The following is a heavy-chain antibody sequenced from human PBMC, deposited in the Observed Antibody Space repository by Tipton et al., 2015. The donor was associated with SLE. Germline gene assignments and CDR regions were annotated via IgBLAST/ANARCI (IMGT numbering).Heavy chain of an antibody. CDR1: GGSFGGYY. D-gene: IGHD2-15*01. CDR3: ARVAQGTLTVYSIDY. V-gene: IGHV4-34*01. CDR2: ISHSGDT. Sequence: TLSLTCSIYGGSFGGYYWSWIRQSPGKGLEWIGEISHSGDTDYNPSLKSRVTMSVDKSKNQFSLKLSSVTAADTAVYYCARVAQGTLTVYSIDYWGQGTLVTVSS. J-gene: IGHJ4*02.